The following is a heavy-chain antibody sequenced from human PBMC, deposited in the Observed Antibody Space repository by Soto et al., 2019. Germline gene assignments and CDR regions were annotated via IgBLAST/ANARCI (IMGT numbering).Heavy chain of an antibody. CDR3: VSGPRTPADF. Sequence: SETLSLTCTVSGGSISSTRYYWGWIRQPPGKGLEWIGTTYYTGSTYYNPSLKSRVTISVDMSKNQFSLKVRSVTAADTAVYYCVSGPRTPADFWGQGSLVTVSS. CDR2: TYYTGST. J-gene: IGHJ4*02. CDR1: GGSISSTRYY. D-gene: IGHD3-3*01. V-gene: IGHV4-39*01.